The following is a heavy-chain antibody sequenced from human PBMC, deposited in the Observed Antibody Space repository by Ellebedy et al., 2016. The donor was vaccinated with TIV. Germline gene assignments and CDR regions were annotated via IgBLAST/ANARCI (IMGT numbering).Heavy chain of an antibody. CDR1: GFVFSSYT. CDR2: TSFDGKNK. CDR3: ARDRHCVGGRCYSV. J-gene: IGHJ4*02. V-gene: IGHV3-30*04. D-gene: IGHD2-15*01. Sequence: PGGSLRLSCAASGFVFSSYTMWWVRQTPGKGLEWVAVTSFDGKNKHYADPVKGRFTISRDNSQNTLYLHMHSLRYEDTAVYYCARDRHCVGGRCYSVWGQGTLVTVSS.